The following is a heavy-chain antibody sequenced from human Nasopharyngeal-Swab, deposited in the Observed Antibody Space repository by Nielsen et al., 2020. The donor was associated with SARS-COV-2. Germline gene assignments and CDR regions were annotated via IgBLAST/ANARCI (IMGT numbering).Heavy chain of an antibody. CDR1: GFTFSSYA. CDR3: AKDTQGIVVAYYFDY. J-gene: IGHJ4*02. CDR2: ISGSGGST. D-gene: IGHD3-22*01. Sequence: GESLKISCAASGFTFSSYAMSWVRQAPGKGLEWVSAISGSGGSTYYADSVKGRFTISRDNSKNTLYLQMNSLRAEDTAVYYCAKDTQGIVVAYYFDYWGQGTLVTVSS. V-gene: IGHV3-23*01.